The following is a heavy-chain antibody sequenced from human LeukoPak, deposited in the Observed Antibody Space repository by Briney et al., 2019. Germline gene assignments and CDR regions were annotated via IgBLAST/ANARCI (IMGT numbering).Heavy chain of an antibody. CDR2: INWNGGST. J-gene: IGHJ6*03. CDR3: ARGPSVADYFQYYYMDV. CDR1: GFTFGNYG. D-gene: IGHD6-19*01. V-gene: IGHV3-20*04. Sequence: GGSLRLSCAASGFTFGNYGMSWVRQAPGKGLEWVSGINWNGGSTGYADSVEGRFTISRDNAQNSLYLQMNSLRAEDTAVYYCARGPSVADYFQYYYMDVWGKGTTVTVSS.